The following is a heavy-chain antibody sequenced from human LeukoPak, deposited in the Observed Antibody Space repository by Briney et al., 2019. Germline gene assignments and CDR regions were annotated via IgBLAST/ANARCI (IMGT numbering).Heavy chain of an antibody. V-gene: IGHV4-39*07. CDR1: GASIASSSFY. CDR2: IYDTD. D-gene: IGHD2-15*01. Sequence: PSETLSLTCTVSGASIASSSFYWSWLRQPPGKGLELIGNIYDTDLYNPSLKSRVTISVDTSKNQFSLRLSSATAADTAMYYCARGGAYCSGGKCHTFDSWGQGTLVTVSS. J-gene: IGHJ4*02. CDR3: ARGGAYCSGGKCHTFDS.